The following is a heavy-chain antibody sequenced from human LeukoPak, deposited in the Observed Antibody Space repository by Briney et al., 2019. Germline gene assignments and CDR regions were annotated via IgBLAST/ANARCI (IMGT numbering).Heavy chain of an antibody. CDR2: ISSSSPYI. CDR3: ARVSVGATTLYYYYYYYMDV. J-gene: IGHJ6*03. Sequence: GGSLRLSCAASGFTFSGYNMNWVRQAPGKGLEWVSSISSSSPYIYYADSVKGRFTTSRHNAKNSLYLQMNSLRAEDTAVYYCARVSVGATTLYYYYYYYMDVWSKGTTVTVSS. V-gene: IGHV3-21*01. D-gene: IGHD1-26*01. CDR1: GFTFSGYN.